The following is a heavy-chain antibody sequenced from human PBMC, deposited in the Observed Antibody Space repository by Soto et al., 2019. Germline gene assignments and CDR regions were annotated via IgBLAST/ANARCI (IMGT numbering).Heavy chain of an antibody. D-gene: IGHD3-10*01. CDR1: SYTFTSYS. CDR2: INPSGGST. Sequence: SVKVSFKASSYTFTSYSMHWVRQAPGQGLEWMGIINPSGGSTSYAQKFQGRVTMTRDTSTSTVYMELSSLRSEDTAVYYCARDRIVRVMVRGVVSVYYYGMDVWGQGTTVTVSS. V-gene: IGHV1-46*01. CDR3: ARDRIVRVMVRGVVSVYYYGMDV. J-gene: IGHJ6*02.